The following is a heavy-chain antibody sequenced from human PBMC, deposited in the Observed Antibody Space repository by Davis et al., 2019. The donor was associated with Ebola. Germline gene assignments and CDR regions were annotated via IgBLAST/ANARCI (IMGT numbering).Heavy chain of an antibody. CDR3: TRQDSSSWYDY. CDR2: IRSKANSYAT. D-gene: IGHD6-13*01. J-gene: IGHJ4*02. CDR1: GFIFSRTA. Sequence: GESLKISCAASGFIFSRTAMHWVRQASGKGLEWVGGIRSKANSYATAYAASVKGRFTISRDDSKNTAYLQMNSLKTEDTAVYYCTRQDSSSWYDYWGQGTLVTVSS. V-gene: IGHV3-73*01.